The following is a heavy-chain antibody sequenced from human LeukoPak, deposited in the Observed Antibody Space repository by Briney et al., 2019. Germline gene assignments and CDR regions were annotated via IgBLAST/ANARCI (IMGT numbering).Heavy chain of an antibody. CDR1: GYTFTDYY. CDR2: VDPEDGET. CDR3: ATSQSLVSVGRFDY. J-gene: IGHJ4*02. V-gene: IGHV1-69-2*01. Sequence: GASVKVSCKASGYTFTDYYMHWVQQAPGKGLEWMGRVDPEDGETIYAEKFQGRVTITADTSTDTAYMELSSLRSEDTAVYYCATSQSLVSVGRFDYWGQGTLVTVSS. D-gene: IGHD5/OR15-5a*01.